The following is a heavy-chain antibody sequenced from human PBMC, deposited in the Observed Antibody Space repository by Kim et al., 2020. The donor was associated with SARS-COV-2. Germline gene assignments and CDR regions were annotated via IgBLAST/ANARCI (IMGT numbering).Heavy chain of an antibody. Sequence: NPPHKSLSTISVDTSKNQFSLKLSSVTAADTAVYYCAREGEDSSGYYYGYWGQGTLVTVSS. D-gene: IGHD3-22*01. J-gene: IGHJ4*02. CDR3: AREGEDSSGYYYGY. V-gene: IGHV4-59*01.